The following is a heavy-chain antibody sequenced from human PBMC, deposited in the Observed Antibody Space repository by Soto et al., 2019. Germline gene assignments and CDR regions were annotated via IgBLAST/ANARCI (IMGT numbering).Heavy chain of an antibody. J-gene: IGHJ6*02. CDR1: GYTFTGYY. CDR2: INPNSGGT. Sequence: ASVKVSCKASGYTFTGYYMHWVRQAPGQGLEWMGWINPNSGGTNYAQKFQGWVTMTRDTSISTAYMELSRLRSDDTAVYYCARGYDFWSGYSAYYYYYGMDVWGQMTKVTVS. CDR3: ARGYDFWSGYSAYYYYYGMDV. D-gene: IGHD3-3*01. V-gene: IGHV1-2*04.